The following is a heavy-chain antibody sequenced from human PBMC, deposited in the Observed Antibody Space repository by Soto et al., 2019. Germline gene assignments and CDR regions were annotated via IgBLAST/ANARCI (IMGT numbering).Heavy chain of an antibody. Sequence: TLALTFTVSGGCISSGGYYWSGIRQHPGKGLEWIGYIYYSGSTYYNPSLKSRVTISVDTSKNQFSLKLSSVTAADTAVYYCASLLRGPCSSPRCYSRPKWYFDYWGQGTLVTVSS. J-gene: IGHJ4*02. CDR3: ASLLRGPCSSPRCYSRPKWYFDY. V-gene: IGHV4-31*03. D-gene: IGHD2-2*01. CDR2: IYYSGST. CDR1: GGCISSGGYY.